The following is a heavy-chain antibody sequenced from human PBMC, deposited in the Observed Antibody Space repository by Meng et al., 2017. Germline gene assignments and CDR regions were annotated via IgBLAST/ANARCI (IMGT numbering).Heavy chain of an antibody. CDR3: ARVHSSSWYLGNWFDP. D-gene: IGHD6-13*01. CDR2: IIPIFGTA. CDR1: GGTFSSYA. J-gene: IGHJ5*02. V-gene: IGHV1-69*05. Sequence: SVKVSCKASGGTFSSYAISWVRQAPGQGLEWMGGIIPIFGTANYAQKFQGRVTMTRDTSISTAYMELSRLRSDDTAVYYCARVHSSSWYLGNWFDPWGQGTLVTVSS.